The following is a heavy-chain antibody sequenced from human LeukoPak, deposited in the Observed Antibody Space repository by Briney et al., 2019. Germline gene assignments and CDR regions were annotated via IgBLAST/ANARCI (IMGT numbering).Heavy chain of an antibody. CDR3: ARDPLVVVAATYYYYYGMDV. V-gene: IGHV1-18*01. CDR1: GYTFTSYG. J-gene: IGHJ6*02. CDR2: ISAYNGNT. Sequence: GASVKVSCKASGYTFTSYGISWVRQAPGQGLGWMGWISAYNGNTNYAQKLQGRVTMTTDTSTSTAYMELRSLRSDDTAVYYCARDPLVVVAATYYYYYGMDVWGQGTTVTVSS. D-gene: IGHD2-15*01.